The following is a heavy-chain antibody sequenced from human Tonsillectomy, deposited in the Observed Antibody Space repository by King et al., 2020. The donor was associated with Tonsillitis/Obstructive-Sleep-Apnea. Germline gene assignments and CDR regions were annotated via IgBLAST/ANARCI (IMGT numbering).Heavy chain of an antibody. D-gene: IGHD3-9*01. V-gene: IGHV6-1*01. CDR1: GDSVSNNTAA. CDR2: TYYRSKWYN. J-gene: IGHJ3*02. CDR3: LRERYDTFDI. Sequence: VQLQQSGPGLVKPSQTLSLTCAISGDSVSNNTAAWNWLRQSPSRGLEWLGRTYYRSKWYNDYAISVKSRITINPDTSKNHFSLRLNSVTPEDTAVYYCLRERYDTFDIWGQGTLVTVSS.